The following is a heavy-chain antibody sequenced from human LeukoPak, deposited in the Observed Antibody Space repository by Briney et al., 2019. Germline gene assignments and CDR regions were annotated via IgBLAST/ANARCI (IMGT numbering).Heavy chain of an antibody. D-gene: IGHD2-21*01. J-gene: IGHJ6*03. CDR1: GGSISSYY. Sequence: PSETLSLTCTVSGGSISSYYWSWIRQPPGKGLEWIGYIYYSGSTNYNPSLKSRVTISVDTSKNQFSLKLSSVTAADTAVYYCARLGRFRYYMDVWGKGTTVTVSS. CDR2: IYYSGST. CDR3: ARLGRFRYYMDV. V-gene: IGHV4-59*01.